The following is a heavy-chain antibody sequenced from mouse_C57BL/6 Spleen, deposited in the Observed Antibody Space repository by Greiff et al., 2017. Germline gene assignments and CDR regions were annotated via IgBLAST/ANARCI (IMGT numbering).Heavy chain of an antibody. CDR3: ASSPEAMDY. V-gene: IGHV14-2*01. CDR1: GFNIKAYS. Sequence: VQLKQSGAELVKPGASVKLSCTASGFNIKAYSMHWVKQRTEQGLEWIGRIDPEDGETKYAPKFQGKATITADTSSNTAYLQLSSLTSEDTAVYYCASSPEAMDYWGQGTSVTVSS. CDR2: IDPEDGET. J-gene: IGHJ4*01.